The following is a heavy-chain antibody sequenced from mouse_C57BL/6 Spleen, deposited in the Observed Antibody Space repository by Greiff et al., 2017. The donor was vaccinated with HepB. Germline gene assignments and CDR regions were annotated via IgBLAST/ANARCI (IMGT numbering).Heavy chain of an antibody. CDR3: ARLLYYDYDEYFDV. CDR1: GFTFSDYG. J-gene: IGHJ1*03. Sequence: EVNVVESGGGLVKPGGSLKLSCAASGFTFSDYGMHWVRQAPEKGLEWVAYISSGSSTIYYADTVKGRFTISRDNAKNTLFLQMTSLRSEDTAMYYCARLLYYDYDEYFDVWGTGTTVTVSS. CDR2: ISSGSSTI. D-gene: IGHD2-4*01. V-gene: IGHV5-17*01.